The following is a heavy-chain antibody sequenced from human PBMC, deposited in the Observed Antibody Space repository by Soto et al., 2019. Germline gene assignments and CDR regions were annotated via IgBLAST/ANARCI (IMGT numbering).Heavy chain of an antibody. V-gene: IGHV4-34*02. J-gene: IGHJ6*03. CDR1: GGSFSGFY. CDR3: AIVLGYYYYYMDV. CDR2: INPSGST. Sequence: QVQLEQWGAGLLKPSGTLSLRCVLSGGSFSGFYWSWIRQAPGQGLEWIGDINPSGSTSYNPSLESRVTIAMDTSNTHFSLNDSSVTAADTTVYYCAIVLGYYYYYMDVWGKGTTVNVFS.